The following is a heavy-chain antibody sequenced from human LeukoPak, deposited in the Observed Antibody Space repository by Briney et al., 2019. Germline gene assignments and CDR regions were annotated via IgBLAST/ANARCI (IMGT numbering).Heavy chain of an antibody. D-gene: IGHD3-22*01. CDR3: ARVRRGYYYDSSGYLPFGGFDY. CDR2: IYYSGST. CDR1: GGSISSGGYY. Sequence: QTLSLTCTVSGGSISSGGYYWSWIRQHPGKGLEWIGYIYYSGSTYYNPSLKSRVTISVDTSKNQFSLKLSSVTAADTAVYYCARVRRGYYYDSSGYLPFGGFDYWGQGTLVTVSS. J-gene: IGHJ4*02. V-gene: IGHV4-31*03.